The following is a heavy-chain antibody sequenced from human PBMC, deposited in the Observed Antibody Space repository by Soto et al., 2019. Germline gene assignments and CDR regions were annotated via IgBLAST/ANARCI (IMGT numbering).Heavy chain of an antibody. CDR2: IYHSGST. D-gene: IGHD5-12*01. J-gene: IGHJ6*02. CDR3: ASLYSGYDYVDYYYGMDV. V-gene: IGHV4-4*02. Sequence: SETLSLPCPVSGGSISSSNWWSWVSQPPGKGLEWIGEIYHSGSTNYNPSLKSRVTISVDKSKNQFSLKLSSVTAADTAVYYCASLYSGYDYVDYYYGMDVWGQGTTVT. CDR1: GGSISSSNW.